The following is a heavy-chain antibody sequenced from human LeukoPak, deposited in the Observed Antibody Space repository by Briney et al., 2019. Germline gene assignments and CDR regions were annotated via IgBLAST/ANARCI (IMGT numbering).Heavy chain of an antibody. D-gene: IGHD3-22*01. CDR1: GGSISSGGYY. CDR3: ARVSDYYDSSGYYASHAFDI. V-gene: IGHV4-31*03. CDR2: IYYSGST. Sequence: SETLSLTCTVPGGSISSGGYYWSWIRQHPGTGLEWIGYIYYSGSTYYNPSLKSRVTISVDTSKNQFSLKLSSVTAADTAVYYCARVSDYYDSSGYYASHAFDIWGQGTMVTVSS. J-gene: IGHJ3*02.